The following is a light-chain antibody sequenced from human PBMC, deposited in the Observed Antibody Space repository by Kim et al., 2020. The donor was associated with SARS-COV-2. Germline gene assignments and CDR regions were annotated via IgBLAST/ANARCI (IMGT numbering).Light chain of an antibody. CDR1: QYITKY. CDR2: CAS. V-gene: IGKV1-33*01. J-gene: IGKJ3*01. Sequence: ASVGDSVTITCHASQYITKYLNWVQQKPGKAPRLLISCASDLEAGVPLRFSGSSSGTDFTFTINSLQPEDIGTYFCQQYQSLPFTFGPGTKVDIK. CDR3: QQYQSLPFT.